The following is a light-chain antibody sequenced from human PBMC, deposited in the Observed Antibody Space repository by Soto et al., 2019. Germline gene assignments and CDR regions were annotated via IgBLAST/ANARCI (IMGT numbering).Light chain of an antibody. CDR3: QQTYNLPRT. CDR2: KVS. Sequence: EVVMTQSTLSLPVTLGQPASISCRSSQSLVYSDGSTYLNWFQQRSGQSPRRLIYKVSNRDSGVPARFSGSGSGTDFTLTINNMQREDFATYYCQQTYNLPRTFGQGTKV. J-gene: IGKJ1*01. CDR1: QSLVYSDGSTY. V-gene: IGKV2-30*01.